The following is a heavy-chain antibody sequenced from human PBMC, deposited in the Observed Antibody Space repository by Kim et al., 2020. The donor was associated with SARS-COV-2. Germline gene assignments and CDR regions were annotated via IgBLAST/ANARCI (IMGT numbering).Heavy chain of an antibody. V-gene: IGHV4-31*03. CDR3: ARDSPTMFRGVNHVPVYYYGMDV. Sequence: SETLSLTCTVSGGSISSGGYYWSWIRQHPGKGLEWIGYIYYSGSTYYNPSLKSRVTISVDTSKNQFSLKLSSVTAADTAVYYCARDSPTMFRGVNHVPVYYYGMDVWGQGTTVTVSS. CDR1: GGSISSGGYY. CDR2: IYYSGST. J-gene: IGHJ6*02. D-gene: IGHD3-10*01.